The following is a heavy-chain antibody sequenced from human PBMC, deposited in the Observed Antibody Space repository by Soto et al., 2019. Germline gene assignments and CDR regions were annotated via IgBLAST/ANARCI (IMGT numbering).Heavy chain of an antibody. CDR1: GGSISSSSYY. CDR2: IYYSGNT. D-gene: IGHD3-9*01. V-gene: IGHV4-39*01. Sequence: SETLSLTCTVSGGSISSSSYYWGWIRQPPGKGLEWIGSIYYSGNTYYNPSLKSRVTVSRDNAKNTAFLQMNGLTSEDTGVYYCGSVFEIWGQGTPVTVSS. CDR3: GSVFEI. J-gene: IGHJ4*02.